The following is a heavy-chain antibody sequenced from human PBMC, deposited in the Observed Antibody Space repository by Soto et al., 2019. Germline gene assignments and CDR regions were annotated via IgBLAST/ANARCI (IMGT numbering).Heavy chain of an antibody. CDR1: GFNFITYS. J-gene: IGHJ4*02. CDR3: VRDGLDYYDTERLYFDN. D-gene: IGHD3-22*01. V-gene: IGHV3-21*01. Sequence: EVQLVESGGGPVRPGGSLKLSCAASGFNFITYSLSWVRQAPGKGLEWVASISSSAVYIDYADSVKGRFTISRDNANNSLYLQMHSLRAEDTATYYCVRDGLDYYDTERLYFDNWGQGTLVTVSS. CDR2: ISSSAVYI.